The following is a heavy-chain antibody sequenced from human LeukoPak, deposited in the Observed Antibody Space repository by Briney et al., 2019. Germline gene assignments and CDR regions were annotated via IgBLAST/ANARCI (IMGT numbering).Heavy chain of an antibody. CDR2: IWCDGSNK. J-gene: IGHJ4*02. CDR3: ARGLRYFDY. Sequence: GGSLRLSCSASGFPFSTYAMHWVRQAPGKGLEWVAVIWCDGSNKNYEDSVKVRFTISRDNSKNTLFLQMNSLRAEDTAVYYCARGLRYFDYWGQGTLVTVS. CDR1: GFPFSTYA. V-gene: IGHV3-33*08. D-gene: IGHD5-12*01.